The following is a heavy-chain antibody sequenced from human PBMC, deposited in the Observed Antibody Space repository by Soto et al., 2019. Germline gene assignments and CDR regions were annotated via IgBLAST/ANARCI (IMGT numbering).Heavy chain of an antibody. V-gene: IGHV1-69*13. Sequence: ASVKVSCKASGGTFSSYAISWVRQAPGQGLEWMGGIIPIFGTANYAQKFQGRVTITADESTSTAYMELSSLASEDTAVYYCARRDYYYGSGYGTINPYFLDYWGQGTVVTVSS. CDR1: GGTFSSYA. J-gene: IGHJ4*02. CDR2: IIPIFGTA. D-gene: IGHD3-10*01. CDR3: ARRDYYYGSGYGTINPYFLDY.